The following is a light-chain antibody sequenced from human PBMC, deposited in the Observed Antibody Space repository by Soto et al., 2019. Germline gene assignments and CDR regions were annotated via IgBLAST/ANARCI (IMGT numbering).Light chain of an antibody. CDR1: QGIHKY. CDR3: LQHYFYPPT. CDR2: GAS. Sequence: DIQMTQSPSAMSASVGDRVTITCRASQGIHKYLAWFQQKPGKVPKRLIYGASNLQSGVPSRFSGSGSGTEFTLTISSLQPEDFAAYYCLQHYFYPPTFGQGTRLE. V-gene: IGKV1-17*03. J-gene: IGKJ5*01.